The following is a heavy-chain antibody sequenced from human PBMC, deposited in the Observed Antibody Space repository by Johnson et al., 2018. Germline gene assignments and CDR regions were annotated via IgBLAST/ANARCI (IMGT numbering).Heavy chain of an antibody. J-gene: IGHJ4*02. Sequence: QVQLQQWGAGLLKPSETLSLTCAVYGGSFSGNYWSWIRQPPGKGLEWIGEINHSGSPNYNPSLKSRVTIPLDTSRTQFSLRLSSGTAADTAMYYCAYSSTWYNDNWGQGTLVTVSS. CDR2: INHSGSP. CDR1: GGSFSGNY. V-gene: IGHV4-34*01. CDR3: AYSSTWYNDN. D-gene: IGHD6-13*01.